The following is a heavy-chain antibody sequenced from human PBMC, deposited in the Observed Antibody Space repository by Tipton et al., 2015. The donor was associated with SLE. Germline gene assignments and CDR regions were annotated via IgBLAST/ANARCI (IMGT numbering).Heavy chain of an antibody. CDR1: GGTFSSYA. V-gene: IGHV1-69*01. J-gene: IGHJ3*02. D-gene: IGHD2-2*01. CDR3: ARDRWRVVVVQAAKPDAFDI. Sequence: QLVQSGPEVKKPGSSVKVSCKASGGTFSSYAISWVRQAPGQGLEWMGGIIPIFGTANYAQKFQGRATITADESTSTAYMELSSLRSEDTAVYYCARDRWRVVVVQAAKPDAFDIWGQGTMVTVSS. CDR2: IIPIFGTA.